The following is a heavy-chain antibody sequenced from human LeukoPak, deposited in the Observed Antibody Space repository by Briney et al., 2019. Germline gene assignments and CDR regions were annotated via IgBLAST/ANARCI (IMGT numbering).Heavy chain of an antibody. J-gene: IGHJ6*03. V-gene: IGHV3-48*04. CDR3: ARDPRHYYDSRGYFRYYNYYMDV. CDR2: ISSSGSTI. D-gene: IGHD3-22*01. Sequence: GGSLRLSCAASGFTFNTYSMNWVRQAPGKGLEWVSYISSSGSTIYYADSVKGRFTISRDNAKNSLYLQMNSLRAEDTAVYYCARDPRHYYDSRGYFRYYNYYMDVWGKGTTVTVSS. CDR1: GFTFNTYS.